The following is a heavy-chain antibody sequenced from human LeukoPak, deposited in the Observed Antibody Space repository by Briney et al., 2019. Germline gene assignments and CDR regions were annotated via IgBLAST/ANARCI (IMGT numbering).Heavy chain of an antibody. CDR2: ISGSGGRT. D-gene: IGHD5-12*01. CDR3: AKDLLAATIDYYFDY. Sequence: GGSLRLSCAASGFTFSSYAMSWVRQAPGNGLEWVSVISGSGGRTYYADSVKGRFTISRDNSKNTLYVQMNSLRAEDTAVYYCAKDLLAATIDYYFDYWGQGTLVTVSS. J-gene: IGHJ4*02. V-gene: IGHV3-23*01. CDR1: GFTFSSYA.